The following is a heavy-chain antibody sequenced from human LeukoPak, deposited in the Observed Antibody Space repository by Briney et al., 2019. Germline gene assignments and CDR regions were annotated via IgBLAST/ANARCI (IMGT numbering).Heavy chain of an antibody. CDR3: ARADWNDGAGSDY. CDR2: ISSSSSYI. V-gene: IGHV3-21*01. Sequence: GGPLRLSCAASGFTFSSYRMNWVRQAPGKGLEWVSSISSSSSYIYYADSVKGRFTISRDNAKNSLYLQMNSLRAEDTAVYYCARADWNDGAGSDYWGQGTLVTVSS. D-gene: IGHD1-1*01. CDR1: GFTFSSYR. J-gene: IGHJ4*02.